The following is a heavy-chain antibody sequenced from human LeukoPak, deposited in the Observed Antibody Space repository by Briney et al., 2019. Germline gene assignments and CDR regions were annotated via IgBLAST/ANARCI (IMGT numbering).Heavy chain of an antibody. CDR2: INPNSGGT. Sequence: GASVKVSCKASGYTFTGYYMHWVRQAPGQGLEWMGWINPNSGGTNYAQKFQGRVTMTRDTSISTAYMELSRLRSDDTAVYYCARVHSGWAPTTDYWGQGTLVTVSS. CDR3: ARVHSGWAPTTDY. J-gene: IGHJ4*02. CDR1: GYTFTGYY. V-gene: IGHV1-2*02. D-gene: IGHD6-19*01.